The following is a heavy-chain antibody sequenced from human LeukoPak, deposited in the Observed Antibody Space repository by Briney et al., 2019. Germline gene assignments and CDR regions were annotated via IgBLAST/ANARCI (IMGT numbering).Heavy chain of an antibody. CDR2: IIPIFGTA. V-gene: IGHV1-69*05. D-gene: IGHD6-13*01. Sequence: SVKVSCKASGYTFTSYGISWVRQAPGQGLEWMGGIIPIFGTANYAQKFQGRVTITTDESTSTAYMELSSLRSEDTAVYYCARGRIAAAVNYYYYYMDVWGKGTTVTVSS. CDR1: GYTFTSYG. CDR3: ARGRIAAAVNYYYYYMDV. J-gene: IGHJ6*03.